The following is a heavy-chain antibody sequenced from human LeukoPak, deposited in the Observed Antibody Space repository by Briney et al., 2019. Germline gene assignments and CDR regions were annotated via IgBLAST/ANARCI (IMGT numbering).Heavy chain of an antibody. J-gene: IGHJ6*02. D-gene: IGHD5-18*01. CDR3: ARDSFGGYSYGPYYYYYGMDV. CDR2: IYTSGST. V-gene: IGHV4-4*07. Sequence: RPSETLSLTCTVSGGSISSYYWSWIRQPAGKGLEWIGRIYTSGSTNYNPSLKSRVTMSVDTSKNQFSLKLSSVTAADTAVYYCARDSFGGYSYGPYYYYYGMDVWGQGTTVTVSS. CDR1: GGSISSYY.